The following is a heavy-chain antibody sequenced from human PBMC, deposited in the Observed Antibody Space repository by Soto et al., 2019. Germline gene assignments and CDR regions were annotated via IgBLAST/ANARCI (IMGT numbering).Heavy chain of an antibody. J-gene: IGHJ6*02. D-gene: IGHD1-7*01. CDR2: ISGRGDSA. V-gene: IGHV3-23*01. CDR1: GFTFSSHA. CDR3: AKDLGSSGTNGDCYYGMDA. Sequence: EVQLLESGGGLVQPGGSLRLSCAASGFTFSSHAMSWVRQAPGKGLEWVSAISGRGDSAYYTDSVKGRFTTSRDNSRKKLYLQMNSLRAEYTAVYYCAKDLGSSGTNGDCYYGMDAWGQGTTDTVSS.